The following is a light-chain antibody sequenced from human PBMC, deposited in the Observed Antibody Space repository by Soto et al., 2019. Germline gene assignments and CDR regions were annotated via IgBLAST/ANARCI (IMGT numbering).Light chain of an antibody. Sequence: EIVLTQSPATLSLSPGERATLSCRASQSVSSYLAWYQQKPGQAPRLLIYDASNRAPGIPARFSGSGAGTDFTLPISSLEPEDFAVYYCQQRSNWLTFGGGTKGEIK. CDR1: QSVSSY. CDR3: QQRSNWLT. V-gene: IGKV3-11*01. J-gene: IGKJ4*01. CDR2: DAS.